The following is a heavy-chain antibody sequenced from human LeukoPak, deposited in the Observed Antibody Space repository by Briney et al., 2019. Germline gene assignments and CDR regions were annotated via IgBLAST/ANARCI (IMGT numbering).Heavy chain of an antibody. D-gene: IGHD6-13*01. CDR3: AKAPGGWSMAAAGPFDY. J-gene: IGHJ4*02. Sequence: GGSLRLSCAASGFTFSNYGMSWVRQAPGKGLEWVSAISGSGGSTYYADSVKGRFTISRDNSKNTLYLQMNSLRAEDTAVYSCAKAPGGWSMAAAGPFDYWGQGTLVTVSS. V-gene: IGHV3-23*01. CDR2: ISGSGGST. CDR1: GFTFSNYG.